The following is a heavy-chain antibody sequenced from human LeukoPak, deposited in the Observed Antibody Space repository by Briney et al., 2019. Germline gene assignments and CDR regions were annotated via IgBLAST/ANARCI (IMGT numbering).Heavy chain of an antibody. CDR3: ATGGSGWYNFDY. D-gene: IGHD6-19*01. CDR2: MNPNSGNT. Sequence: GASVKVSCKASGYTFTSYDINWVRQATGQGLEWMGWMNPNSGNTGFAQKFQGRVTMTRNTSISTAYMELSSLRSEDTAVYYCATGGSGWYNFDYWGQGTLVTVSS. V-gene: IGHV1-8*01. CDR1: GYTFTSYD. J-gene: IGHJ4*02.